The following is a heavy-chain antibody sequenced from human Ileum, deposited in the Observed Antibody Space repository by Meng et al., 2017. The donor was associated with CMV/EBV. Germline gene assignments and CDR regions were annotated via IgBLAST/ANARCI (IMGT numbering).Heavy chain of an antibody. CDR3: AHHKYSSSWYYFDY. D-gene: IGHD6-13*01. CDR2: ISWNDDK. CDR1: GFSLSTRGVG. J-gene: IGHJ4*02. V-gene: IGHV2-5*01. Sequence: SGFSLSTRGVGVGWIRQPPGKALEWLALISWNDDKRYSPSLKSRLTITKDTSKNQVVLTMTNMDPVDTATYYCAHHKYSSSWYYFDYWGQGTLVTVSS.